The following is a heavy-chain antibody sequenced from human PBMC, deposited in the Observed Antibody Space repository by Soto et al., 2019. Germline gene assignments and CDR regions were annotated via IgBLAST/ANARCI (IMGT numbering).Heavy chain of an antibody. CDR2: INPSNGGT. D-gene: IGHD1-26*01. CDR1: GYTFTDYY. Sequence: ASVKVSCKASGYTFTDYYIHWVRQAPGQGLEWMGWINPSNGGTNYAQNFQGWVTMTRDTSISTVYMELTTDDTAVYYCAREGGSLRGAKNLHYWAHGTLVTVS. CDR3: AREGGSLRGAKNLHY. J-gene: IGHJ4*01. V-gene: IGHV1-2*04.